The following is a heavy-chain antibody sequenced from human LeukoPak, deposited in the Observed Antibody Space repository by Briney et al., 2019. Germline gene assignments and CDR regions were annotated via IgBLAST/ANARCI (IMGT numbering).Heavy chain of an antibody. CDR3: AKDKGDGEYVDY. D-gene: IGHD5-24*01. CDR2: ISGDGGST. Sequence: PGGSLILSCAASGFSFDDYAMLWVRQGPGKGLEWVSLISGDGGSTYYGDSVKGRFTISRDNSKNSLYLEMNSLRIEDTGLYYCAKDKGDGEYVDYWGQGTLVTVSS. CDR1: GFSFDDYA. V-gene: IGHV3-43*02. J-gene: IGHJ4*02.